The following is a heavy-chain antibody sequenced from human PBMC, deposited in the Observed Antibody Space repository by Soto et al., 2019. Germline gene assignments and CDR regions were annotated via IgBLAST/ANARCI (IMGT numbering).Heavy chain of an antibody. CDR1: GFTFSSYG. D-gene: IGHD1-1*01. J-gene: IGHJ6*02. CDR3: ARDMGYNWNDGTPYYYGMDV. CDR2: IWYDGSNK. V-gene: IGHV3-33*01. Sequence: QVQLVESGGGVVQPGRSLRLSCAASGFTFSSYGMHWVRQAPGKGLEWVAVIWYDGSNKYYADSVKGRFTISRDNSKNTLYLQMNSLRAEDTAVYYCARDMGYNWNDGTPYYYGMDVWGQGTTVTVSS.